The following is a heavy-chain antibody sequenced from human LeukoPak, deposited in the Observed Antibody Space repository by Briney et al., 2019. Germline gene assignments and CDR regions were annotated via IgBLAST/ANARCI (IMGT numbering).Heavy chain of an antibody. CDR3: ARKVLYYFDY. CDR2: IIPIFGTA. J-gene: IGHJ4*02. V-gene: IGHV1-69*13. CDR1: GGTFSSYA. Sequence: GASVKVSCKASGGTFSSYAISWVRQAPGQGLEWMGGIIPIFGTANYARKFQGRVTITANESTSTAYMELSSLRSEDTAVYYCARKVLYYFDYWGQGTLVTVSS. D-gene: IGHD4/OR15-4a*01.